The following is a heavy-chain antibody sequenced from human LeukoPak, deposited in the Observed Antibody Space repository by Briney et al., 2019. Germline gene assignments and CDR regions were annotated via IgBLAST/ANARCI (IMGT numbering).Heavy chain of an antibody. CDR2: ISSSSSYI. CDR1: GFTFSNYS. CDR3: AREARYFDWLLPMDPLYYFDY. Sequence: GGSLRLSCAASGFTFSNYSMNWVRQAPGKGLEWVSFISSSSSYIYYADSVKGRFTISRDNSKNTLYLQMNSLRAEDTAVYYCAREARYFDWLLPMDPLYYFDYWGQGTLVTVSS. D-gene: IGHD3-9*01. J-gene: IGHJ4*02. V-gene: IGHV3-21*04.